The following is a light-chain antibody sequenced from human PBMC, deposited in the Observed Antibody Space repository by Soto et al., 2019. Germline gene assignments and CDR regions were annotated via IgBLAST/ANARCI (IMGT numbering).Light chain of an antibody. J-gene: IGKJ4*01. Sequence: EIVLTQSPGTLSLSPGEGATLSCRASQSVSSSYLAWYQQKAGQPPRLLINWASTRDSGVPDRFSGSGSGTDFTLTVSSLQAEDAAVYSCQQYFRTPITFGGGTKVDIK. CDR1: QSVSSSY. CDR3: QQYFRTPIT. CDR2: WAS. V-gene: IGKV3-20*01.